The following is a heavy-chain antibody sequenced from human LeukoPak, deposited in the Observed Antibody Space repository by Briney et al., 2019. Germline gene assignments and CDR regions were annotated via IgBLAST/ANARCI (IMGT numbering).Heavy chain of an antibody. Sequence: ASVKVSCKASGYTFTGYYMHWVRQAPGQGLEWMGWINPNSGGTNYAQKFQGRVTMTRDTSISTAYMELSRLRSDDTAVHYCARGLYRFGELLGYFDYWGQGTLVTVSS. D-gene: IGHD3-10*01. J-gene: IGHJ4*02. CDR2: INPNSGGT. CDR1: GYTFTGYY. CDR3: ARGLYRFGELLGYFDY. V-gene: IGHV1-2*02.